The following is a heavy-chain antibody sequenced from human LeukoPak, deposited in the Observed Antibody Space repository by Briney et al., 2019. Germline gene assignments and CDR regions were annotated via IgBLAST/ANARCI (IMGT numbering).Heavy chain of an antibody. V-gene: IGHV4-4*07. J-gene: IGHJ5*02. CDR2: IYNSGST. CDR1: GGSISSYY. D-gene: IGHD2-15*01. CDR3: ARDRTCSGGSCYGLVNWFDP. Sequence: SETLSLTCTVSGGSISSYYWSWLGQPAGKGGEWMGRIYNSGSTNYNPSLKSPFTMSVDTSKTQFSLKLSSVTAADTAVYYCARDRTCSGGSCYGLVNWFDPWGQGTPVTVSS.